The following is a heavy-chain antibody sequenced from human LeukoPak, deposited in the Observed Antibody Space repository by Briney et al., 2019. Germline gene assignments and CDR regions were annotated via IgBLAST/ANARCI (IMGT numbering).Heavy chain of an antibody. Sequence: PGGSLRLSCAASGFRFRDYWMDWLRQAPGMGLEWVASIKPDGSLRDYVDSVKGRFTISRDNAQNSLYLQMNSLRVEDTAVYYCARDDASSSFTYWGQGALVTVSS. J-gene: IGHJ4*02. CDR3: ARDDASSSFTY. D-gene: IGHD3-16*01. CDR2: IKPDGSLR. CDR1: GFRFRDYW. V-gene: IGHV3-7*01.